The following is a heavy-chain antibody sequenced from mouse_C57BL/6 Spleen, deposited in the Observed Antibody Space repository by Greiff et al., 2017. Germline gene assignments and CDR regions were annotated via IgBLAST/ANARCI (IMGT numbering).Heavy chain of an antibody. CDR2: ISSGGSYT. Sequence: EVKLVESGGDLVKPGGSLKLSCAASGFTFSSYGMSWVRQTPDKRLEWVATISSGGSYTYYPDSVKGRFTISKDNAKNTLYLQMSSLKSEDTAMYYWARRTLYEGAMDYWGQGTSVTVSS. D-gene: IGHD2-12*01. V-gene: IGHV5-6*02. CDR3: ARRTLYEGAMDY. CDR1: GFTFSSYG. J-gene: IGHJ4*01.